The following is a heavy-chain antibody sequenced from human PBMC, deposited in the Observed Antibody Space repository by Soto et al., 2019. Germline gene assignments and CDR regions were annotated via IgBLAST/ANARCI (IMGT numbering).Heavy chain of an antibody. V-gene: IGHV4-59*01. CDR3: ARVNSAILTGYSCDY. CDR2: IYYSGST. CDR1: GGSISSYY. D-gene: IGHD3-9*01. Sequence: SETLSLTSTVSGGSISSYYWSWIRQPPGKGLEWIGYIYYSGSTNYNPSLKSRVTISVDTSKNQFSLKLSSVTAADTAVYYCARVNSAILTGYSCDYWGPVTRVTVS. J-gene: IGHJ4*02.